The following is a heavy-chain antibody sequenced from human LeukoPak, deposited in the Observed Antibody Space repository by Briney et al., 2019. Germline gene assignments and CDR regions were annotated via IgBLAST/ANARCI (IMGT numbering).Heavy chain of an antibody. CDR1: GYTFSSYG. CDR3: ARHGHDFWSGQNWFDP. J-gene: IGHJ5*02. Sequence: GVSVKVSCKASGYTFSSYGISWVRQAPGQGLEWMGWISAYNGNTNYAQKFQGRVTMTTDTSTSTTYMEVRSLRSDDTAVYYCARHGHDFWSGQNWFDPWGQGTLVTVSS. CDR2: ISAYNGNT. V-gene: IGHV1-18*01. D-gene: IGHD3-3*01.